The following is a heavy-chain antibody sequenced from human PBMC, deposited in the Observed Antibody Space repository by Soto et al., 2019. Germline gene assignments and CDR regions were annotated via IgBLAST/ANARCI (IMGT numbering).Heavy chain of an antibody. D-gene: IGHD6-6*01. CDR3: ALLVRGYYYYGMDV. V-gene: IGHV4-34*01. Sequence: TSETLSLTCAVYGGSFSGYYWSWIRQPPGKGLEWIGEINHSGSTNYNPSLKSRVTISVDTSKNQFSLKLSSVTAADTAVYYCALLVRGYYYYGMDVWGQGTTVTVSS. CDR2: INHSGST. J-gene: IGHJ6*02. CDR1: GGSFSGYY.